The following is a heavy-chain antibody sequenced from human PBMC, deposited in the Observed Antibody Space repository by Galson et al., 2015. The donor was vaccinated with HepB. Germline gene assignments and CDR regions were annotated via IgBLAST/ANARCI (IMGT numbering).Heavy chain of an antibody. D-gene: IGHD1-26*01. V-gene: IGHV3-48*02. J-gene: IGHJ4*02. CDR2: ISTTSSTI. CDR1: GFTFSTYS. Sequence: SLRLSCAASGFTFSTYSMNWVRQAPGKGLEWVSYISTTSSTISYADSVKGRFTVSRDNAKNSLYLQMNSLRDEDTAVYYCASLRAVVSGKNYWGQGTLVTVSS. CDR3: ASLRAVVSGKNY.